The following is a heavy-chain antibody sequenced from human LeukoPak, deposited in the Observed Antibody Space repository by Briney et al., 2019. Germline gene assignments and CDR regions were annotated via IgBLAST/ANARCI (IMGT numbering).Heavy chain of an antibody. D-gene: IGHD2-15*01. CDR3: ARVLVGDAFDI. J-gene: IGHJ3*02. CDR1: GFTFSDYY. V-gene: IGHV3-11*06. Sequence: GGSLRLSCAASGFTFSDYYMSWIRQAPGKGLEWVSYISSSSSYTNYADSVKGRFTISRDNTKNSLYLQMNSLRAEDTAVYYCARVLVGDAFDIWGQGTMVTVSS. CDR2: ISSSSSYT.